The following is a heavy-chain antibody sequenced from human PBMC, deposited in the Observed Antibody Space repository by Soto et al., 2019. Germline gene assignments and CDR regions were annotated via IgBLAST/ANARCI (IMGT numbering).Heavy chain of an antibody. D-gene: IGHD1-26*01. CDR2: IYHSGST. J-gene: IGHJ4*02. Sequence: SETLSLTCAVSGGSISSGGYSWSWIRQPPGKGLECIGYIYHSGSTYYNPSLKSRVTISVDRSKNQFSLKLSSVTAADTAVYYCARGPPLVWWSQGTLVTVSS. CDR3: ARGPPLVW. CDR1: GGSISSGGYS. V-gene: IGHV4-30-2*01.